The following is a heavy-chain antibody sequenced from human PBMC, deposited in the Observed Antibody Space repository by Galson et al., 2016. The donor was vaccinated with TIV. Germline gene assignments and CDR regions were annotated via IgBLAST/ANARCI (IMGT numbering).Heavy chain of an antibody. J-gene: IGHJ4*02. CDR2: ITGSGYGAYDT. Sequence: SLRLSCAASGFPFSNYVMSWVRQAPGKGLEWVATITGSGYGAYDTYYTDSGSGRSTVSRDNSKNTLFLEMNSLGAEDKAVYYCAKDSAYSGGWFWFYWGQGTLVTVSS. V-gene: IGHV3-23*01. CDR1: GFPFSNYV. D-gene: IGHD6-19*01. CDR3: AKDSAYSGGWFWFY.